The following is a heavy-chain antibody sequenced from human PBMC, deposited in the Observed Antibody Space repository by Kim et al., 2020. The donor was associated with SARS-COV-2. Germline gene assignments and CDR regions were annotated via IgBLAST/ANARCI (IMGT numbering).Heavy chain of an antibody. CDR2: IDPSGGST. D-gene: IGHD6-19*01. J-gene: IGHJ4*02. V-gene: IGHV1-46*01. CDR3: ARVGLAGAPFDY. Sequence: ASVKVSCKASGYSFTKFYYMHWVRQAPGQGLEWMGRIDPSGGSTNFAQKFQGRVTMTRDTSTTTVYMELSSLRSEDTAVYYCARVGLAGAPFDYWGQGTLATVSS. CDR1: GYSFTKFYY.